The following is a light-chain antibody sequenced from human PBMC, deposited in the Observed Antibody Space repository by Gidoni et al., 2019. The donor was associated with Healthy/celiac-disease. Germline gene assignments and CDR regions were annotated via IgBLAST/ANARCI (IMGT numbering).Light chain of an antibody. J-gene: IGKJ3*01. CDR1: QLVSSY. Sequence: EIVLTQSPATLSLYPVERATLSGRASQLVSSYLAWYHQKPGQAPSRLIYYASNRATGIPAMFSGSGSGTDFTLTISSLEPEDFAVYYCQQRSNWPLTFGPGTKVDI. V-gene: IGKV3-11*01. CDR2: YAS. CDR3: QQRSNWPLT.